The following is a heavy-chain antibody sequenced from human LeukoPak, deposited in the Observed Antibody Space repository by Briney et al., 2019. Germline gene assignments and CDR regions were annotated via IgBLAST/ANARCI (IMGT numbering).Heavy chain of an antibody. J-gene: IGHJ5*02. Sequence: SETLSLTCAVSGFSIRIGYYWGWIRQPPGKGLEWIGSIFHSGDTYYNPSLKSRVTMSVDTSKNQFSLRLTSVTAADTAVYYCARIAVTAGRHTSFDPWGQGALVTVSS. D-gene: IGHD6-19*01. CDR1: GFSIRIGYY. CDR3: ARIAVTAGRHTSFDP. CDR2: IFHSGDT. V-gene: IGHV4-38-2*01.